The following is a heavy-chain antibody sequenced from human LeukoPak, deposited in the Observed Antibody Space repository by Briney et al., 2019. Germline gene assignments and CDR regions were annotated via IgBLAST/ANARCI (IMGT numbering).Heavy chain of an antibody. Sequence: GASVTVSCKASGYTFTSYYMHWVRQAPGQGLEWMGIINPSGGSTSYAQKFQGRVTITRDMSTSTVYMELSSLRSEDTAVYYCARGGPNDYSNYNWFDPWGQGTLVTVSS. CDR2: INPSGGST. J-gene: IGHJ5*02. CDR1: GYTFTSYY. D-gene: IGHD4-11*01. V-gene: IGHV1-46*01. CDR3: ARGGPNDYSNYNWFDP.